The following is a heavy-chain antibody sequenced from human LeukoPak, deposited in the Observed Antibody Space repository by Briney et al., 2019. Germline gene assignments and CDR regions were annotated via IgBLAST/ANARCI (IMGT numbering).Heavy chain of an antibody. J-gene: IGHJ5*02. Sequence: PGGSLRLSCVVSGFTFSDYYMSWIRQAPGKGLEWVSDISSDNSTTYYADSVKGRFTVSRDNAKDSLYLQMNSLRAEDTAVYYCARQGYCSRGSCYWSGWFDPWGQGTLVTVSS. CDR2: ISSDNSTT. D-gene: IGHD2-15*01. CDR3: ARQGYCSRGSCYWSGWFDP. V-gene: IGHV3-11*01. CDR1: GFTFSDYY.